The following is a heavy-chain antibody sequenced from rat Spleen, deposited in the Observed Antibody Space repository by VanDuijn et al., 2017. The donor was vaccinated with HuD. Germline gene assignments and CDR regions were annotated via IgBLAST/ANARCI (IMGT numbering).Heavy chain of an antibody. Sequence: EVQLVESGGGLVQPGRSMKLSCAASGFTFSNYYMAWVRQAPTKGLEWVATISSDGRRNYYRDSVKGRFTISSDNAKSTLYLQMDSLRSEDTATYYCARHLTNWYVMDAWGQGASVTVSS. CDR2: ISSDGRRN. D-gene: IGHD5-1*01. CDR3: ARHLTNWYVMDA. J-gene: IGHJ4*01. V-gene: IGHV5-25*01. CDR1: GFTFSNYY.